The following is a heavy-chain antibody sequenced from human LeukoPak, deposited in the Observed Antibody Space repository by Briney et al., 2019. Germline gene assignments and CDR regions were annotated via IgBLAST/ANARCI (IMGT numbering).Heavy chain of an antibody. Sequence: SVKVSCKASGYTFTSYGISWVRQAPGQGLEWMGGIIPIFGTANYAQKFQGRVTITADKSTSTAYMELSSLRSEDTAVYYCARDRYYYDSSGYYYVLDYWGQGTLVTVSS. CDR2: IIPIFGTA. D-gene: IGHD3-22*01. CDR1: GYTFTSYG. J-gene: IGHJ4*02. V-gene: IGHV1-69*06. CDR3: ARDRYYYDSSGYYYVLDY.